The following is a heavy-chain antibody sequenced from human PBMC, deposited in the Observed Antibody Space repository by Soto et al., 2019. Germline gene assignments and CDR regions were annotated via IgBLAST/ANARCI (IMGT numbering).Heavy chain of an antibody. CDR1: GYTFTTYA. CDR3: ARDIFGLLTLGVSDF. Sequence: GASVKVSCKASGYTFTTYAIHWVRQAPGQRLGWMGWVNAENGDTKYSQKFQGRVTITVDTSASTAYMEMSSLRSEDTAVYYCARDIFGLLTLGVSDFWGQGTLVTVSS. D-gene: IGHD3-10*02. J-gene: IGHJ4*02. V-gene: IGHV1-3*01. CDR2: VNAENGDT.